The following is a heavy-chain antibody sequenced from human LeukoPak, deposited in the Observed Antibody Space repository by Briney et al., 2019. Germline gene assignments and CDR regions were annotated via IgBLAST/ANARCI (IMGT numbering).Heavy chain of an antibody. CDR3: AKDMARRGAAYLADY. D-gene: IGHD6-13*01. CDR1: GFTFDDYA. Sequence: GRSLRLSCAASGFTFDDYAMHWVRQAPGKGLEWVSGISWNSGSIGYADSVKGRFTISRDNAKNSLYLQMNSLRAEDTALYYRAKDMARRGAAYLADYWGQGTLVTVSS. V-gene: IGHV3-9*01. CDR2: ISWNSGSI. J-gene: IGHJ4*02.